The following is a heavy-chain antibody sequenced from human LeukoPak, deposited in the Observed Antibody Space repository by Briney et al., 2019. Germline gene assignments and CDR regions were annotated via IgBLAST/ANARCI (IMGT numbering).Heavy chain of an antibody. V-gene: IGHV3-74*01. CDR2: TSTDGSTT. CDR1: GFTLSIYS. CDR3: TRTGYRHGMDV. D-gene: IGHD3-16*02. J-gene: IGHJ6*02. Sequence: PGGSLRLSCAASGFTLSIYSMNWVRQAPGKGLVWVSSTSTDGSTTVYGDSVEGRFTISRDNGKNTLDLQLNSLRVEDTAVYFCTRTGYRHGMDVWGQGTTVTVSS.